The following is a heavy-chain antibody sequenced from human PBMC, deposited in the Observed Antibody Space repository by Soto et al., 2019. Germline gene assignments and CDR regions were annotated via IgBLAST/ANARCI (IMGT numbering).Heavy chain of an antibody. CDR1: GGSISSGGYS. CDR2: IYHSGST. V-gene: IGHV4-30-2*01. Sequence: SETLSLTCAVSGGSISSGGYSWSWIRQQPGKGLEWIGYIYHSGSTYYNPSLKSRVTISVDRSKNQFSLKLSSVTAADTAVYYCARGVHYYDSSGYLTVWGQGTTVTVSS. D-gene: IGHD3-22*01. J-gene: IGHJ6*02. CDR3: ARGVHYYDSSGYLTV.